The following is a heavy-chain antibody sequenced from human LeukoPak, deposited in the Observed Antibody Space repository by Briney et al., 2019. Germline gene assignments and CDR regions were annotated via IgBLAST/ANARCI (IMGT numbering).Heavy chain of an antibody. D-gene: IGHD6-19*01. V-gene: IGHV3-30*04. CDR1: GFTFSSYA. CDR3: AKEGQWLVRDYFDY. J-gene: IGHJ4*02. Sequence: GGSLRLSCAASGFTFSSYAMHWVRQAPGKGLEWVAVISYDGSNKYYADSVKGRFTISRDNSKNTLYLQMNSLRAEDTAVYYCAKEGQWLVRDYFDYWGQGTLVTVSS. CDR2: ISYDGSNK.